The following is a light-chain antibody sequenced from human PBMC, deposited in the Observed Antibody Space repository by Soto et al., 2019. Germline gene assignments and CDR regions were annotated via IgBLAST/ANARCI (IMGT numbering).Light chain of an antibody. CDR1: PAIASF. Sequence: AIQLTQSPSSLSASVGDRVTITCRATPAIASFLAWYQQKPGKAPKLLIFDASSLESGVPSRFSGSGSATEFTLTISSLQPDDFATYYCQQYSTYPWTFGQGTKVDIK. CDR3: QQYSTYPWT. J-gene: IGKJ1*01. V-gene: IGKV1-13*02. CDR2: DAS.